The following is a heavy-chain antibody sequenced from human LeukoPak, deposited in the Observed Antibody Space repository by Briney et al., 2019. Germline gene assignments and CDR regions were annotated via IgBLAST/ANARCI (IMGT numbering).Heavy chain of an antibody. Sequence: ASVKVSCKASGDTFTTDYIHWVRQGPGQGPEWMGVSNPSGGSTTNAQKFQGRVTMTRNTSISTAYMELSSLRSEDTAVYYCARVRRTYYYYGMDVWGQGTTVTVSS. J-gene: IGHJ6*02. V-gene: IGHV1-46*01. CDR2: SNPSGGST. CDR1: GDTFTTDY. CDR3: ARVRRTYYYYGMDV.